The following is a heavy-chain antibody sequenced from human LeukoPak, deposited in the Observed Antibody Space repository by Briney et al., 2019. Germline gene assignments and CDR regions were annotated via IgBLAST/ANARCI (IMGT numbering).Heavy chain of an antibody. J-gene: IGHJ3*02. CDR2: ISAYNGNT. D-gene: IGHD3-22*01. Sequence: ASVTVSCKASGYTFTSYGISWVRQAPGQGLEWMGWISAYNGNTNYAQKLQGRVTMTTDTSTSTAYMELKSLRSDDTAVYYCARDLKYYYDSSGSASDIWGQGTMVTVSS. V-gene: IGHV1-18*01. CDR1: GYTFTSYG. CDR3: ARDLKYYYDSSGSASDI.